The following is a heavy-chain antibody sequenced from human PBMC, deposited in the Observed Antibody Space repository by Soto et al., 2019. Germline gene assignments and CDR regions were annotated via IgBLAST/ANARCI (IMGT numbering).Heavy chain of an antibody. CDR3: ARAITPPRIAVAGTIVDAFDI. D-gene: IGHD6-19*01. CDR2: IYYSGST. J-gene: IGHJ3*02. Sequence: SETLSLTCTVSGDSIRSGNHYWSWIRQPPGKGLEWIGYIYYSGSTNYNPSLKSRVTISVDKSKNQFSLKLSSVTAADTAVYYCARAITPPRIAVAGTIVDAFDIWGQGTMVTVSS. V-gene: IGHV4-61*05. CDR1: GDSIRSGNHY.